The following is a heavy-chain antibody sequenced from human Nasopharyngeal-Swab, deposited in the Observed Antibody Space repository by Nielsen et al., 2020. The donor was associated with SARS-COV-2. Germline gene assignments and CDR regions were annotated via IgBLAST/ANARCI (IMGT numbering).Heavy chain of an antibody. CDR2: ISGSGGSI. D-gene: IGHD3-10*01. CDR3: AKAPRYYFGSGSFYFEY. J-gene: IGHJ4*02. CDR1: GSTFSSFA. V-gene: IGHV3-23*01. Sequence: GGSLRLSCAASGSTFSSFAMSWVRQAPGKGLEWVSSISGSGGSIYYADSVKGRFTISRDNSKNTLYLQMSSLRAEDTAVYYCAKAPRYYFGSGSFYFEYWGQGTLVTVSA.